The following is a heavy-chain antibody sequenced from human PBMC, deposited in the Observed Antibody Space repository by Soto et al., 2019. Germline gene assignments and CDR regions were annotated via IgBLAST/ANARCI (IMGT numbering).Heavy chain of an antibody. V-gene: IGHV1-18*01. Sequence: ASVKVSCKASGYTFTSYGISWVRQAPGQGLEWMGWISAYNGNTNYAQKLQGRVTVTTDTSTSTAYMELRSLRSDDTAVYYCAREDSYANSDYFDYWGQGTLVTSPQ. CDR3: AREDSYANSDYFDY. CDR2: ISAYNGNT. J-gene: IGHJ4*02. D-gene: IGHD5-18*01. CDR1: GYTFTSYG.